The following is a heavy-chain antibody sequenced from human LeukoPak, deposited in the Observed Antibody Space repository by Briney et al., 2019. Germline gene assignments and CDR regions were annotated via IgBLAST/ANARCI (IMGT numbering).Heavy chain of an antibody. V-gene: IGHV4-61*01. CDR2: TYYSGST. J-gene: IGHJ4*02. CDR3: ARAPPYYYDSSGYYGYGY. D-gene: IGHD3-22*01. CDR1: GGSVSSGSYY. Sequence: SETLSLTCTVSGGSVSSGSYYWSWIRQPPGKGLEWIGYTYYSGSTNYNPSLKSRVTISVDTSKNQFSLKLSSVTAADTAVYYCARAPPYYYDSSGYYGYGYWGQGTLVTVSS.